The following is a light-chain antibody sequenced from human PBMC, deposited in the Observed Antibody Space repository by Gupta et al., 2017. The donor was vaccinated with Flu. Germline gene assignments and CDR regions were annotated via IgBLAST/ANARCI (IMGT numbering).Light chain of an antibody. CDR2: WAS. CDR3: QQCHTSPTT. Sequence: CKASQTSSDSTSNRNYLAWYQVKPGQPPRLLIYWASARESGVPARFSGSGSGTDFTLTISSLQAEDVAVYYCQQCHTSPTTFGQGTKLDI. V-gene: IGKV4-1*01. CDR1: QTSSDSTSNRNY. J-gene: IGKJ2*01.